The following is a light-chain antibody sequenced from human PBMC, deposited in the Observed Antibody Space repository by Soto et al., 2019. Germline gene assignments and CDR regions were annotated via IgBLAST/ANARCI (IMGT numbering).Light chain of an antibody. CDR1: QTVFFNSNNKNY. J-gene: IGKJ4*01. CDR3: QQYFHSPPT. CDR2: WAS. V-gene: IGKV4-1*01. Sequence: DIVMTQSPDSLSVSLGERATINCKSSQTVFFNSNNKNYVVWYQQKPGQPPKLLISWASIRESGVPDRFSGSGSGTDFTLTISSLQAEDVAVYYCQQYFHSPPTFGGGTRVEI.